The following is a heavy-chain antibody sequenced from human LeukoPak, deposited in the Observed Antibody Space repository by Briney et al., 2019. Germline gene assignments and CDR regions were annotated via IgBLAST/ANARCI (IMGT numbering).Heavy chain of an antibody. D-gene: IGHD3-10*01. J-gene: IGHJ4*02. CDR3: ARATSIVRGVFDY. Sequence: GGSLRLSCAASGFILSDHYMSWIRQAPGKGLEWVSYISSSGNTIYYADSVEGRFTISRDNAKNSLSLQMNSLRAEDTAVYYCARATSIVRGVFDYWGQGTLVTVSS. CDR2: ISSSGNTI. V-gene: IGHV3-11*01. CDR1: GFILSDHY.